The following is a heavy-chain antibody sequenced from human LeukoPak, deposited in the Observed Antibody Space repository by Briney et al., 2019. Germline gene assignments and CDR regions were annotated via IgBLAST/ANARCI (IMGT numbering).Heavy chain of an antibody. CDR2: IQYDETDK. CDR1: GFTFTTSG. Sequence: GRSLRLSCAASGFTFTTSGMHWVRQAPGKGLEWVAFIQYDETDKFYADSVKGRFTISRDNSKNTLYLQMNSLRAEDTAVYYCAKERKLLPFDCWGQGTLVTVSS. J-gene: IGHJ4*02. CDR3: AKERKLLPFDC. D-gene: IGHD4-23*01. V-gene: IGHV3-30*18.